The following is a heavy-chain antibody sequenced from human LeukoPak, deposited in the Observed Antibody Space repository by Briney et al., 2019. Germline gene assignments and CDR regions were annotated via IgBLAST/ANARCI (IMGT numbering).Heavy chain of an antibody. CDR1: GFTFDDYA. CDR3: AKDQHTPEYGSGSPIGY. D-gene: IGHD3-10*01. CDR2: ISWNSGSI. J-gene: IGHJ4*02. Sequence: QSGGSLRLSCAASGFTFDDYAMHWVRQAPGKGLEWVSGISWNSGSIGYADSVKGRFTIPRDNAKNSLYLQMNSLRAEDTALYYCAKDQHTPEYGSGSPIGYWGQGTLVTVAS. V-gene: IGHV3-9*01.